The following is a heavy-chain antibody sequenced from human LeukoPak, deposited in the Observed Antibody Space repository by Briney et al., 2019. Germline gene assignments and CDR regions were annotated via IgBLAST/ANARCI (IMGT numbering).Heavy chain of an antibody. CDR1: GFTFSSYL. Sequence: PGGSLRLSCAASGFTFSSYLMSWVRQAPGKGLEWVANIKQEGSEKYYVDSAKGRLTISRDNARNSLYLQMDSLRAEDTAVYYCARLARGTVFDYWGQGALVTVSS. V-gene: IGHV3-7*05. CDR3: ARLARGTVFDY. J-gene: IGHJ4*02. CDR2: IKQEGSEK. D-gene: IGHD1-1*01.